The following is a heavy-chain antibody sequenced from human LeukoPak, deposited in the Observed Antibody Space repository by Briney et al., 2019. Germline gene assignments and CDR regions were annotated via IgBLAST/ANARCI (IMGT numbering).Heavy chain of an antibody. V-gene: IGHV3-30-3*01. Sequence: GGSLRLSCAASGFTFSSYAMHWVRQAPGKGLEWVAVISYDGSNKYYADSVKGRFTLSRDNSKNTLYLQMNTLRAEDTAVYYCAKGTGGLEVLTPLGSWGQGTLVTVSS. CDR3: AKGTGGLEVLTPLGS. CDR2: ISYDGSNK. CDR1: GFTFSSYA. D-gene: IGHD3-9*01. J-gene: IGHJ5*02.